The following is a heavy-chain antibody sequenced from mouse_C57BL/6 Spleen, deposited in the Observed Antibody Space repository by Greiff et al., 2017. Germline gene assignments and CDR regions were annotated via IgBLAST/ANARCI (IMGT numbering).Heavy chain of an antibody. CDR1: GFTFSDYY. Sequence: EVKVEESEGGLVQPGSSMKLSCTASGFTFSDYYMAWVRQVPEKGLEWVANINYDGSSTYYLDSLKSRFIISRDNAKNILYLQMSSLKSEDTATYYCARDRGFPHFDYWGQGTTLTVSS. V-gene: IGHV5-16*01. J-gene: IGHJ2*01. D-gene: IGHD3-1*01. CDR3: ARDRGFPHFDY. CDR2: INYDGSST.